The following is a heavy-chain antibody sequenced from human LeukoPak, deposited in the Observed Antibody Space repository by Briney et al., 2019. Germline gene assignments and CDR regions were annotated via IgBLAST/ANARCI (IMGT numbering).Heavy chain of an antibody. CDR3: ARSHPDAFDI. CDR1: GFTFSSYS. CDR2: ISSSSSYI. V-gene: IGHV3-21*01. J-gene: IGHJ3*02. Sequence: GRSLRLSCAASGFTFSSYSMNWVRQAPGKGLEWVSSISSSSSYIYYADSVKGRFTISRDNAKNSLYLQMNSLRAEDTAVYYCARSHPDAFDIWGQGTMVTVSS.